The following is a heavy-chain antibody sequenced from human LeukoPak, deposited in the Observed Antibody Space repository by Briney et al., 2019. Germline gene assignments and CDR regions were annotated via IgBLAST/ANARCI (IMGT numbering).Heavy chain of an antibody. Sequence: GGSLRLSCAVSEFTFSSYWMTWVRQASGKGLEWVANIKQDGSEKYYVDSVKGRFTISRDNAKNSLYLQMNSLRAEDTAVYYCARGFYGSGSYYRSFFDYWGQGTLVTVSS. V-gene: IGHV3-7*01. J-gene: IGHJ4*02. D-gene: IGHD3-10*01. CDR1: EFTFSSYW. CDR3: ARGFYGSGSYYRSFFDY. CDR2: IKQDGSEK.